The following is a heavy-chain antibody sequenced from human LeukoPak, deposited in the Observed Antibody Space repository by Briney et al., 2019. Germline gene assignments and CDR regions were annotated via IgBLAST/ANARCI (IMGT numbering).Heavy chain of an antibody. D-gene: IGHD3-10*01. CDR2: IRYDGSRK. CDR1: GFTFSTYG. Sequence: GGSLRLSCAASGFTFSTYGMHWVRQAPGKGLEWVSFIRYDGSRKYYADSVKGRFTISRDNAKNTLYLQMNSLRAEDTAVYYCARDMVRGVTPSFDYWGQGTLVTVSS. V-gene: IGHV3-30*02. CDR3: ARDMVRGVTPSFDY. J-gene: IGHJ4*02.